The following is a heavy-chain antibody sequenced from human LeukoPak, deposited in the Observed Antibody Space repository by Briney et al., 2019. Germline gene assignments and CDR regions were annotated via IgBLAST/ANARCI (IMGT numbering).Heavy chain of an antibody. Sequence: PGGSLRLSCAASGFTVSSNYMSWVRQAPGKGLEWVSVIYSGGSTYCADSVKGRFTISRDNSKNTLYLQMNSLRAEDTAVYYCARERYSYGYDYFDYWGQGTLVTVSS. CDR3: ARERYSYGYDYFDY. CDR1: GFTVSSNY. D-gene: IGHD5-18*01. CDR2: IYSGGST. V-gene: IGHV3-53*01. J-gene: IGHJ4*02.